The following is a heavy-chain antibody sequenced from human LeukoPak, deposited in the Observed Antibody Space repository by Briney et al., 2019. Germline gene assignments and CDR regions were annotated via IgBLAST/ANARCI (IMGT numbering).Heavy chain of an antibody. V-gene: IGHV1-46*01. D-gene: IGHD2-2*01. Sequence: ASVTVSCKASGYSFTTYYIHWARQAPGQGLEWLGVINPSGGSTSFAQKFQARLTMTRDTSTSTVYMELSGLSSEDTAVYYCAREIVVVPSAMGFDPGGQGTLGTVSA. CDR3: AREIVVVPSAMGFDP. CDR2: INPSGGST. CDR1: GYSFTTYY. J-gene: IGHJ5*02.